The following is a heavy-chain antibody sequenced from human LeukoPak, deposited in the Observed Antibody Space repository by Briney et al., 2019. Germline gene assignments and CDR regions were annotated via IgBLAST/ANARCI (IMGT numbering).Heavy chain of an antibody. CDR2: IITYNGNT. J-gene: IGHJ5*02. D-gene: IGHD6-13*01. V-gene: IGHV1-18*01. CDR3: AAGGIAAAGYPSGWFDP. CDR1: GYTFTTYG. Sequence: ASVKVSCKASGYTFTTYGISWVRQAPGQGLEWMGYIITYNGNTNYAQKLQGRVTMTTDTSTSTAYMELSSLRSEDTAVYYCAAGGIAAAGYPSGWFDPWGQGTLVTVSS.